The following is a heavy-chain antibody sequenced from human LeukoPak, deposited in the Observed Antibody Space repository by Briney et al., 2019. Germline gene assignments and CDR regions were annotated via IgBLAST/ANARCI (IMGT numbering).Heavy chain of an antibody. CDR1: AGSISNYY. V-gene: IGHV4-59*12. CDR3: ASFAATFDY. J-gene: IGHJ4*02. Sequence: SVTLSLTCNVSAGSISNYYWTWIRQPPGEGLEWIGYIYYSGSTNYNPSLKSRVTISIDTSKNQFSLKLSSVTAADTAVYYCASFAATFDYWGQGTLVTVSS. D-gene: IGHD2-15*01. CDR2: IYYSGST.